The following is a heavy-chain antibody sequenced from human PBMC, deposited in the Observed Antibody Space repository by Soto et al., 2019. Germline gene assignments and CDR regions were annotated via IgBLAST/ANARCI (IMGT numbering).Heavy chain of an antibody. J-gene: IGHJ5*02. D-gene: IGHD6-13*01. CDR1: GFTFSSYS. CDR3: ARHPERIAEIGWFDP. Sequence: EVQLVESGGGLVQPGGSLRLSCAASGFTFSSYSMNWVRQAPGKGLEWVSYISSSSSTIYYADSVKGRFTISGDKAKTSLYLQMNSLRAEDTAVYYCARHPERIAEIGWFDPWGQGTLVTVSS. V-gene: IGHV3-48*01. CDR2: ISSSSSTI.